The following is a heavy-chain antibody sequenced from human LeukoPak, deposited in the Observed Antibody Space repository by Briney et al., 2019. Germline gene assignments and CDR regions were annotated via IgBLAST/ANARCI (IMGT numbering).Heavy chain of an antibody. CDR2: IKEDGSEK. CDR1: GFTLSSYW. J-gene: IGHJ4*02. D-gene: IGHD3-16*02. V-gene: IGHV3-7*01. Sequence: PGGSLRLSCEVSGFTLSSYWMTWVRQAPGKGLEWVASIKEDGSEKYYVDSVKGRFTISRDNAKNSLYLQMNSLRAEDTAVYYCARDGMITFGGVIVTDYWGQGTLVTVSS. CDR3: ARDGMITFGGVIVTDY.